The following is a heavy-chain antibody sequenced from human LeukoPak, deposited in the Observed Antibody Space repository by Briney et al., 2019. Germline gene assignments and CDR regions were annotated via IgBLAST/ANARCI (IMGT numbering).Heavy chain of an antibody. Sequence: HSETLSLTCTVSGGSISGYYWSWIRQPPGQGLEWIAYIHSNGNTNYNPSLKSRVTISVDTSKNQFSLKVTSVTAADTAMYYCTKREGPMSGSYDYFDPWGQGTLVTVS. V-gene: IGHV4-4*09. CDR2: IHSNGNT. CDR1: GGSISGYY. J-gene: IGHJ5*02. D-gene: IGHD1-26*01. CDR3: TKREGPMSGSYDYFDP.